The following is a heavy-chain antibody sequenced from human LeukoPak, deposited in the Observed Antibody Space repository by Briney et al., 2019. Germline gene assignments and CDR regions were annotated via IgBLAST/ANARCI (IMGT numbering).Heavy chain of an antibody. J-gene: IGHJ4*02. Sequence: GGSLRLSCAASGFTFISYAMSWVRQAPGKGLEWVSTISGSGGSTSYADSVKGRFTISRDNSKNTLYLQMNSLRAEDTAIYYCARLTYSSSTGYYFDYWGQGTLVTVSS. CDR2: ISGSGGST. CDR3: ARLTYSSSTGYYFDY. D-gene: IGHD6-6*01. CDR1: GFTFISYA. V-gene: IGHV3-23*01.